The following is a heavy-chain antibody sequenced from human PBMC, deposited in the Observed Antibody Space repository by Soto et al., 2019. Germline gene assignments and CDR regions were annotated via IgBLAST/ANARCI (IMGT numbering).Heavy chain of an antibody. CDR1: GFTFSNYA. CDR3: AKDGGLAYCNSPGCSDEHFDY. Sequence: QVQLVESGGGVVQPGRSLRLSCVASGFTFSNYAMHWVRQAPGKGLEWVAIVSYDGDNEYYGDSVWGRFFISRDNSRNTLYLRTSSLRHEDTAVYYCAKDGGLAYCNSPGCSDEHFDYWGRGTQVTVSS. D-gene: IGHD2-2*01. J-gene: IGHJ4*02. CDR2: VSYDGDNE. V-gene: IGHV3-30*18.